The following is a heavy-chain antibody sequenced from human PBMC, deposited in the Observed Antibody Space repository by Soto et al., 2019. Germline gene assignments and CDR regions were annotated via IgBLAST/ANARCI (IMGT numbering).Heavy chain of an antibody. CDR3: ARRARWFGESPLPNYYIDV. J-gene: IGHJ6*03. Sequence: GGSLRLSCAASGFTVSSNYMSWVRQAPGKGLEWVSVIYSGGSTSYADSVKGRFTISRQNSKNTLYLQMNSLKAEDTAVYYWARRARWFGESPLPNYYIDVWGKGTTVTVSS. CDR2: IYSGGST. CDR1: GFTVSSNY. V-gene: IGHV3-53*04. D-gene: IGHD3-10*01.